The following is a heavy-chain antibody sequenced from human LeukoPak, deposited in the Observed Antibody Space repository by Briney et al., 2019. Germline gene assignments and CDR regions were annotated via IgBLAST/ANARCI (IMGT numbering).Heavy chain of an antibody. D-gene: IGHD3-22*01. J-gene: IGHJ4*02. CDR2: INHSGST. Sequence: GSLRLSCAASGFTFSTSWMTWVRQAPGKGLEWIGEINHSGSTNYNPSLKSRVTISVDTSKNQFSLKLSSVTAADTAVYYCARDPYDSSGHFDYWGQGTLVTVSS. CDR3: ARDPYDSSGHFDY. CDR1: GFTFSTSW. V-gene: IGHV4-34*08.